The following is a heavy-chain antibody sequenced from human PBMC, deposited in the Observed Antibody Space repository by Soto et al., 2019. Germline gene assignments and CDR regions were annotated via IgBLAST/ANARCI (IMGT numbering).Heavy chain of an antibody. V-gene: IGHV1-2*04. Sequence: QVHLVQSGPETRTPGASVKVSCKASGYTFIGYYIHWIRQAPGQGLEWMGYINPQTGAPTYAQKFKGSVNMTRDTTLRTAYMELKTLTSNDTAVYYCAKARGISSARLITWFDPWGQGTLVSVSS. CDR3: AKARGISSARLITWFDP. CDR2: INPQTGAP. J-gene: IGHJ5*02. D-gene: IGHD2-2*01. CDR1: GYTFIGYY.